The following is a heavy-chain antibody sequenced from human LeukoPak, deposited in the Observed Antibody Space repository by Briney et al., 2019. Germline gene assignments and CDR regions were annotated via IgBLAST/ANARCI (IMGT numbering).Heavy chain of an antibody. CDR3: ARIHRYCSGGACYVLDN. V-gene: IGHV4-59*02. D-gene: IGHD2-15*01. J-gene: IGHJ4*02. CDR2: VYYSGST. CDR1: GGSVSGHY. Sequence: PSETLSLTCVVSGGSVSGHYWGWIRQPPGRGLEWIGYVYYSGSTNYNPSFKSRITISVDTSRNQFSLQLSSVTAADTAVYYCARIHRYCSGGACYVLDNWGQGTLVAVSS.